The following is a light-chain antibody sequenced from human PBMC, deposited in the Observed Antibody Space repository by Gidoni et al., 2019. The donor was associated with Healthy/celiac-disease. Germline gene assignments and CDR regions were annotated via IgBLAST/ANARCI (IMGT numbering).Light chain of an antibody. CDR1: QSISSY. CDR3: QQSYSTPLT. Sequence: DIQMTPSPSSLSASVGDRVTITCRASQSISSYLNWYQQKPGKAPKLLIYAASSLQSGVPSRFSGSGSGTDFTLTISSLQPEDFATYYCQQSYSTPLTFXGXTKVRSN. V-gene: IGKV1-39*01. J-gene: IGKJ4*01. CDR2: AAS.